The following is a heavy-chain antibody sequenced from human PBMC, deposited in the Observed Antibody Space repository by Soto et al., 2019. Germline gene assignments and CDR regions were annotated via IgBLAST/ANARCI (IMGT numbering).Heavy chain of an antibody. V-gene: IGHV3-21*01. CDR1: GFTFSSYS. D-gene: IGHD2-21*02. Sequence: GGSLRLSCAASGFTFSSYSMNWVRQAPGKGLEWVSSISSSSSYIYYADSVKGRFTISRDNAKNSLYLQMNSLRAEDTAVYYCARSIVVVTDADYWGQGTLVTVSS. CDR2: ISSSSSYI. CDR3: ARSIVVVTDADY. J-gene: IGHJ4*02.